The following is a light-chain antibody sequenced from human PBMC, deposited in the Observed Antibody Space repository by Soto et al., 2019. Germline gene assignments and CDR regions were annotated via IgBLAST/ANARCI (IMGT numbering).Light chain of an antibody. V-gene: IGLV7-46*01. CDR1: TGAVTSGHY. J-gene: IGLJ3*02. CDR3: LLSYSGVSNWV. Sequence: QAVVTQEPSLTVSPGGTVTLTCGSSTGAVTSGHYPYWFQQKPGQAPRTLIYDTSNKQSWTPARFSGSLLGGKAALTLSGAQPEDEAAYYCLLSYSGVSNWVFGGGTKLTVL. CDR2: DTS.